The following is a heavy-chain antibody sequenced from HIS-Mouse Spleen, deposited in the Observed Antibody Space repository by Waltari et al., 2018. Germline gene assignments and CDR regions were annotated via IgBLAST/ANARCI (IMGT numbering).Heavy chain of an antibody. J-gene: IGHJ6*02. CDR2: IYHSGGT. V-gene: IGHV4-38-2*02. D-gene: IGHD6-13*01. Sequence: QVQLQQWGAGLLKPSETLSLTCTVSGYSISSGYYWGWIRQPPGKGLEWIGSIYHSGGTYYNPSLKGRVTISVDTSKNQFSLKLSSVTAADTAVYYCARALEYSSSWYYYYYGMDVWGQGTTVTVSS. CDR3: ARALEYSSSWYYYYYGMDV. CDR1: GYSISSGYY.